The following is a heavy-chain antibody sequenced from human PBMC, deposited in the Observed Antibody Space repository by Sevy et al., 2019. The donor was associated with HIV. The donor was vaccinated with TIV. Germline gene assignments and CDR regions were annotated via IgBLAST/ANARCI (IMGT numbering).Heavy chain of an antibody. V-gene: IGHV3-9*01. CDR2: ISWNSGAI. CDR3: XXXXGXXXXXXXXXGXVNAFDV. CDR1: EFTFSDYA. Sequence: GGSLRLSCAASEFTFSDYAMHWVRQVPGKGLEWVSGISWNSGAIGYADSVQGRFTISRDNAKSSLYLQMNSLRVEDXXXXXXXXXXGXXXXXXXXXGXVNAFDVWGQGTMVTVSS. J-gene: IGHJ3*01.